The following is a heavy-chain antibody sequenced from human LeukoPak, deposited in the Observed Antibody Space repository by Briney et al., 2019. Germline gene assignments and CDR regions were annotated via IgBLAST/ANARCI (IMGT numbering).Heavy chain of an antibody. J-gene: IGHJ4*02. V-gene: IGHV7-4-1*02. Sequence: ASVKVSCKASGYTVNRYAVNWVRQAPGQGLECMGWINTNTGNPTYAQGFTGRFVFSLDTSVSTTYLQISSLKAEDTAVYYCARENYDSSGYHYYFDSWGQGTLVTVSS. CDR1: GYTVNRYA. CDR2: INTNTGNP. CDR3: ARENYDSSGYHYYFDS. D-gene: IGHD3-22*01.